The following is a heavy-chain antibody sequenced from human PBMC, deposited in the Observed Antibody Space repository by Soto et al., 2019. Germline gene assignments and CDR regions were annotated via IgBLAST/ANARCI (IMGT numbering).Heavy chain of an antibody. D-gene: IGHD4-17*01. CDR1: GFTFSSYA. CDR3: AKGSPQSSVTTPFDY. CDR2: ISGSGGST. Sequence: EVQLLESGGGLVQPGGSLRLSCAASGFTFSSYAMSWVRQAPGKGLEWVSAISGSGGSTYYAESVKGGFTISRDNSKHTLYLQMNSLRAEDTAVYYCAKGSPQSSVTTPFDYWGQGTLVTVSS. J-gene: IGHJ4*02. V-gene: IGHV3-23*01.